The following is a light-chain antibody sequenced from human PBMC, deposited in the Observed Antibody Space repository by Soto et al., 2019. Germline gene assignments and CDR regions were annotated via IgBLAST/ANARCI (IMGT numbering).Light chain of an antibody. V-gene: IGKV1-39*01. CDR3: QQSYSTPLT. Sequence: DIQMTQSPSSLSASVGDRVTITCRASQSISSYLNWYQQKPGNAPKLLIYAASSLQSGVPSRLSGSGSGTDFTLTISRRQPEDVATYYFQQSYSTPLTFGGGTKVEIK. CDR2: AAS. CDR1: QSISSY. J-gene: IGKJ4*01.